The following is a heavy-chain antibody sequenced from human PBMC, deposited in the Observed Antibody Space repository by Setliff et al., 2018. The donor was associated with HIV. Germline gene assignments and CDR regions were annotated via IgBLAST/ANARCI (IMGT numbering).Heavy chain of an antibody. CDR1: GYSISSGYY. CDR2: IYHSGST. J-gene: IGHJ5*02. V-gene: IGHV4-38-2*02. D-gene: IGHD3-10*01. CDR3: ARDLADGSGSHNWFDP. Sequence: SETLSLTCAVSGYSISSGYYWGWIRQPPGKGLEWIGRIYHSGSTYYNPSLKSRVTISVDTSKNQFSLKLSSVTAADTAVYYCARDLADGSGSHNWFDPWGQGTLVTVSS.